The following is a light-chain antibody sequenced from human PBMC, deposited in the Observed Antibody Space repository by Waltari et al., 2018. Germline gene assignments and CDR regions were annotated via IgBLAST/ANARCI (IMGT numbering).Light chain of an antibody. CDR1: KRVSSSY. V-gene: IGKV3-20*01. Sequence: EIVLTPSPRTPSSFPGGRTTLPCRASKRVSSSYLAWYQQKPGQAPRLLIYGASSRATGITERFSGSASGTDFTLTISRLEPEDFAVYYCQQNGRSPRTFGQGTTVEIK. CDR3: QQNGRSPRT. CDR2: GAS. J-gene: IGKJ1*01.